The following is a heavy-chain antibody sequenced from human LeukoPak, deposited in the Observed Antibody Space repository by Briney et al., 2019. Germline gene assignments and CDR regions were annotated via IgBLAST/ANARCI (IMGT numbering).Heavy chain of an antibody. CDR2: INRSGST. D-gene: IGHD6-19*01. Sequence: SETLSLTCAVYGGSFSGYYWSWIRQPPGKGLEWIGEINRSGSTNYNPSLKSRVTISVDASKHQFSLKLSSVTAADTAVYYCARVPASRGGPRDYYYYGMDVWGQGTTVTVSS. V-gene: IGHV4-34*01. CDR1: GGSFSGYY. J-gene: IGHJ6*02. CDR3: ARVPASRGGPRDYYYYGMDV.